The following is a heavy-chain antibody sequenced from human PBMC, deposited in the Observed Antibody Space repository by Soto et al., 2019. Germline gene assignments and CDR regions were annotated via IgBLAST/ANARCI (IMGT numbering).Heavy chain of an antibody. V-gene: IGHV3-30*18. Sequence: PGGSLRLSCAASWFTFNIYGMHWVRQAPDKGLEWVALISYDGSNQYYADSVKGRFTISRDNSKNTLFLQMNSLRADDTAVYYCAKDQASGQGSFDSWGQGTLVTVSS. CDR1: WFTFNIYG. CDR2: ISYDGSNQ. J-gene: IGHJ4*02. CDR3: AKDQASGQGSFDS.